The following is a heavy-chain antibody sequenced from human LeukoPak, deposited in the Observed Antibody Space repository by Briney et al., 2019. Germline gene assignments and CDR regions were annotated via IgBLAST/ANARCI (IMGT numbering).Heavy chain of an antibody. V-gene: IGHV3-33*06. J-gene: IGHJ3*02. Sequence: GGSLRLSCAASGFTFSSYGMHWVRQAPGKGLEWVAVIWYDGSNKYYADSVKGRFTISRDNSKNTLYLQMNSLRAEDTAVYYCAKAIKWSPDGFDNWGQGTMVTVPS. CDR1: GFTFSSYG. D-gene: IGHD5-12*01. CDR2: IWYDGSNK. CDR3: AKAIKWSPDGFDN.